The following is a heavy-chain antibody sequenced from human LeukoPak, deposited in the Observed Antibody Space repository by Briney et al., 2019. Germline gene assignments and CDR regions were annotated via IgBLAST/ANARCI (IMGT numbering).Heavy chain of an antibody. Sequence: SETLSLTCAVHGGSLAGYNWNWIRQPPGKESEWIGDVNHGGSTNYNPSLESRVTVSIDTWNSQFSLELNSVTAADTAVYYCARGRVRVVPGTGYFDSWSQGSLVIVSS. D-gene: IGHD2-2*01. CDR1: GGSLAGYN. CDR3: ARGRVRVVPGTGYFDS. CDR2: VNHGGST. J-gene: IGHJ4*02. V-gene: IGHV4-34*01.